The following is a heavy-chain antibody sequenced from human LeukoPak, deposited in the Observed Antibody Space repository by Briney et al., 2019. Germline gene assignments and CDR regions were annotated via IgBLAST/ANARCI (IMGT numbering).Heavy chain of an antibody. CDR1: GYTFTSYG. V-gene: IGHV1-18*01. Sequence: ASVKVSCKASGYTFTSYGISWVRQAPGHGLEWRGWISAYNGNTNYAQKLQGRVTMTTDTSTSTAYMELRSLRSDDTAVYYCARDRSYYDSSGYSPDYWGQGTLVTVSS. CDR3: ARDRSYYDSSGYSPDY. J-gene: IGHJ4*02. CDR2: ISAYNGNT. D-gene: IGHD3-22*01.